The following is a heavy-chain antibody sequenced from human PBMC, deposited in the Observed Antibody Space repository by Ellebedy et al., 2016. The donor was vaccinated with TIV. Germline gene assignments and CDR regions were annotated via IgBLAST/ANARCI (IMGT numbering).Heavy chain of an antibody. CDR3: ARGLGIARY. J-gene: IGHJ4*02. CDR1: GGSISSSSYY. CDR2: IYYSGST. V-gene: IGHV4-39*07. Sequence: MPSETLSLTCTVSGGSISSSSYYWGWIRQPPGTGLEWIGSIYYSGSTYYNPSLKSRVTISVDTSKNQFSLKLSSVTAADRAVYYCARGLGIARYWGQGTLVTVSS. D-gene: IGHD6-13*01.